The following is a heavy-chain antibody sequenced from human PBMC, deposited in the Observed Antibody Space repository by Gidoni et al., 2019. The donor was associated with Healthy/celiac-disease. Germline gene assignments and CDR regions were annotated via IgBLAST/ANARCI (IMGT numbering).Heavy chain of an antibody. D-gene: IGHD5-18*01. Sequence: EVQLVESGGGLVQPGGSLRPACSASGFTISSYAMHWVRQDPGNGLEYVSSIRSKGGSTYDADPGKGRFTISRDNSKNTLYLQMSSRRAEDTAGYYCVKDRSRQLGLTHYDYWGQGPLVTVSS. CDR1: GFTISSYA. CDR2: IRSKGGST. CDR3: VKDRSRQLGLTHYDY. J-gene: IGHJ4*02. V-gene: IGHV3-64D*09.